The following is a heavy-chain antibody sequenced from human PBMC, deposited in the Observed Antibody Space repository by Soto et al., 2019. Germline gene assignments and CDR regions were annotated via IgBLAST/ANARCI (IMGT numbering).Heavy chain of an antibody. CDR2: ISGSGGST. V-gene: IGHV3-23*01. CDR3: AKDQREWLASYNWFDP. J-gene: IGHJ5*02. Sequence: AGSLRLSCAASGFTCRIYVMSWVRQAQGKGLEWVSAISGSGGSTYYADSVKGRFTISRDNSKNTLYLQMNSLRAEDTAVYYCAKDQREWLASYNWFDPWGQGTLVTVSS. CDR1: GFTCRIYV. D-gene: IGHD6-19*01.